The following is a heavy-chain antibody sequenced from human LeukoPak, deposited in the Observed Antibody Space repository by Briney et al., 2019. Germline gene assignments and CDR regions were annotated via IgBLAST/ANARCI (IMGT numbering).Heavy chain of an antibody. Sequence: SQTLSLTCTVSGGSISSGGYYWSWIRQHPGKGLEWIGYIYYSGSTYYNPSLKSRVTISVDTSKNQFSLKLSSVTAADTAVYYCARDLPAIWGSGSYNRLVPRIYGMDVWGQGTTVTVSS. J-gene: IGHJ6*02. V-gene: IGHV4-31*03. CDR1: GGSISSGGYY. CDR2: IYYSGST. D-gene: IGHD3-10*01. CDR3: ARDLPAIWGSGSYNRLVPRIYGMDV.